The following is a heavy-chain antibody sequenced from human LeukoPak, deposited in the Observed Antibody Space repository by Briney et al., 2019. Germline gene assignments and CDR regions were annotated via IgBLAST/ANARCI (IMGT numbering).Heavy chain of an antibody. CDR1: GGSISSYY. CDR2: IYYSGST. J-gene: IGHJ4*02. Sequence: SETLSLTCTVSGGSISSYYWSWIRQPPGKGLEWIGYIYYSGSTNYNPSFKSRVTISVDTSKNQFSLKLSSVTAADTAVYYCARATRDGYNRPYYFDYWGQGTLVTVSS. V-gene: IGHV4-59*08. D-gene: IGHD5-24*01. CDR3: ARATRDGYNRPYYFDY.